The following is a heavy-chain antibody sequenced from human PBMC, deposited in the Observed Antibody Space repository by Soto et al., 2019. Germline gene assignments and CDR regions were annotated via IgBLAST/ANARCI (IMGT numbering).Heavy chain of an antibody. CDR1: GYTFTSYG. V-gene: IGHV1-18*01. CDR3: ARDGEVVVEYYYYMDV. CDR2: ISAYNGNT. J-gene: IGHJ6*03. Sequence: ASVKVSCKASGYTFTSYGISWVRQAPGQGLEWMGWISAYNGNTNYAQKLQGRVTMTTDTSTSTAYMELRSLRSDDTAVYYCARDGEVVVEYYYYMDVWGKGTTVTVSS. D-gene: IGHD2-15*01.